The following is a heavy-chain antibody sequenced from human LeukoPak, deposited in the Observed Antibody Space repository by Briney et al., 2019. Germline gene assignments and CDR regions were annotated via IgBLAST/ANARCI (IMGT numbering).Heavy chain of an antibody. D-gene: IGHD1-26*01. CDR1: GFTVSSNY. V-gene: IGHV3-7*01. Sequence: GGSLRLSCAASGFTVSSNYMSWVRQAPGKGLEWVANIKQDGSEKYYVDSVKGRFTISRDNAKNSLYLQMNSLRAEDTALYYCARRGGSYSPPGYWGQGTLVTVSS. CDR3: ARRGGSYSPPGY. J-gene: IGHJ4*02. CDR2: IKQDGSEK.